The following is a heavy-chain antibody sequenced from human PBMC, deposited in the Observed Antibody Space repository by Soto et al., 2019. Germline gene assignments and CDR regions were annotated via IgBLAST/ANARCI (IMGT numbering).Heavy chain of an antibody. V-gene: IGHV3-48*01. CDR2: ISSNSSTI. CDR1: GFTFSSYS. CDR3: ARDLTRLHGDSAY. D-gene: IGHD4-17*01. J-gene: IGHJ4*02. Sequence: GGCLRLSCAASGFTFSSYSINWVSQATGKGLEWVSYISSNSSTISYADSVKGRLTISRDNAKNSLYLQMNSLRAEDTAVYYCARDLTRLHGDSAYWGQGTLVTVSS.